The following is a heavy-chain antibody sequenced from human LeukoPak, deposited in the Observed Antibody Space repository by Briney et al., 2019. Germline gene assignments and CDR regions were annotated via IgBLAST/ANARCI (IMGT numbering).Heavy chain of an antibody. J-gene: IGHJ4*02. D-gene: IGHD3-10*01. CDR1: GGSISSYY. CDR3: ARHYGSGTYYYSFDS. Sequence: SETLSLTCTVSGGSISSYYWSWIRQPPGKGLEWIGYIYYSGSTNYNPSLKSRVTISVDTSKNQFSLELNSVTAADTAVYYCARHYGSGTYYYSFDSWGQGTLVTVSS. V-gene: IGHV4-59*08. CDR2: IYYSGST.